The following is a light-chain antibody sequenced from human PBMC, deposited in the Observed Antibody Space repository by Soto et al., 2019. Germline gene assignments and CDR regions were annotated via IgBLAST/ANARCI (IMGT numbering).Light chain of an antibody. CDR2: DVS. CDR3: SSYTSSSTPFYV. J-gene: IGLJ1*01. CDR1: SSDVGGYNY. V-gene: IGLV2-14*01. Sequence: SVLTQPASVSGSPGQSITISCTGTSSDVGGYNYVSWYQQHPGKAPKLMIYDVSNRPSGVSNRFSGPKSGNTASLTISGLQAEDEADYYCSSYTSSSTPFYVFGTGTKVTVL.